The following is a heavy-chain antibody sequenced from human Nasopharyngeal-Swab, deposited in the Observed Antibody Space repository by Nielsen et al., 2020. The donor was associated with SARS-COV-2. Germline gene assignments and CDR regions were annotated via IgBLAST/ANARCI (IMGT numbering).Heavy chain of an antibody. CDR1: GCTFSNYS. V-gene: IGHV1-69*13. CDR2: ITPVFDTA. Sequence: SVHVSRKASGCTFSNYSISWLRQAPGQGLEWMGGITPVFDTANYAQKFQGRVTLTADESTSTAYMQLNSLRSDDTAVYFCARGRDWNPPFFDHWGQGTLVTVSS. J-gene: IGHJ5*02. D-gene: IGHD1-1*01. CDR3: ARGRDWNPPFFDH.